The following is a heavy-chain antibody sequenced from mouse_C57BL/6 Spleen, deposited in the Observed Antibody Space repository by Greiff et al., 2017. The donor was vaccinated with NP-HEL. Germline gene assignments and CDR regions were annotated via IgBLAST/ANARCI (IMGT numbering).Heavy chain of an antibody. V-gene: IGHV3-5*01. CDR2: IYYSGTI. CDR3: ARDSSGYVGFDY. J-gene: IGHJ2*01. CDR1: GISITTGNYR. Sequence: QPGPGLVKPSQTVFLTCTVTGISITTGNYRWSWIRQFPGNKLEWIGYIYYSGTITYNPSLTSRTTITRDTPKNQFFLELNSLTAEDTATYYCARDSSGYVGFDYWGQGTTLTVSS. D-gene: IGHD3-2*02.